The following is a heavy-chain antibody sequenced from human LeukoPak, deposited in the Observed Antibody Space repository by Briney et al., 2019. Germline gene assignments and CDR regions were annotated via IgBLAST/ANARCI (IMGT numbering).Heavy chain of an antibody. CDR1: GFTFSSYA. CDR2: ISYDGSNK. Sequence: GGSLRLSCAASGFTFSSYAMHWVRQAPGKGLECVAVISYDGSNKYYADSVKGRFTISRDNSKNTLYLQMNSLRAEDTAVYYCARGWAESGCALDYWGQGTLVTVSS. CDR3: ARGWAESGCALDY. J-gene: IGHJ4*02. V-gene: IGHV3-30-3*01. D-gene: IGHD6-19*01.